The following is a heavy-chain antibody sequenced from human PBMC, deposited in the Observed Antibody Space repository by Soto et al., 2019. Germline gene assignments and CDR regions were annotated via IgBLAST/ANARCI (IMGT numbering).Heavy chain of an antibody. D-gene: IGHD6-19*01. V-gene: IGHV4-34*01. CDR3: ARDDSYGWSGESLDV. J-gene: IGHJ6*02. Sequence: QVQLQQWGAGLLKASETLSLTCAVVGDSLRGQSWNWIRQSPGKGLEWIGELDQCRGTNYNPSLKSRAIISDDTSKNQFSLLLTSVTAAATAVYYCARDDSYGWSGESLDVWGQGTTVTVSS. CDR1: GDSLRGQS. CDR2: LDQCRGT.